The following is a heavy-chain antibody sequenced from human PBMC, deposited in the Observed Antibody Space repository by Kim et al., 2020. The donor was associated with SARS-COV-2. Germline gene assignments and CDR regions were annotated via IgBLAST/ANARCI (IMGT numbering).Heavy chain of an antibody. Sequence: TIYAQNVQGRVTLTIDTSTNTAYMELRSLRSDDTAIYYCARDDGDYAIFDYWGQGTLVTVSS. V-gene: IGHV1-18*01. J-gene: IGHJ4*02. CDR2: T. CDR3: ARDDGDYAIFDY. D-gene: IGHD4-17*01.